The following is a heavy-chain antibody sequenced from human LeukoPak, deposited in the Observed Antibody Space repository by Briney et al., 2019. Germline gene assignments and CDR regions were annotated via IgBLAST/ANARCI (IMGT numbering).Heavy chain of an antibody. V-gene: IGHV3-23*01. J-gene: IGHJ6*03. D-gene: IGHD5-24*01. Sequence: PGGSLRLSCAVSGFTFSNYAMNWVRQAPGQGLEWVSGISGSGDKTYYADYVKGRFTISRANSKNTLYLQVSSLRAEDTAVYYCAKEGDGYSFRFSRYSYYYMDVWGKGTTVTVSS. CDR2: ISGSGDKT. CDR1: GFTFSNYA. CDR3: AKEGDGYSFRFSRYSYYYMDV.